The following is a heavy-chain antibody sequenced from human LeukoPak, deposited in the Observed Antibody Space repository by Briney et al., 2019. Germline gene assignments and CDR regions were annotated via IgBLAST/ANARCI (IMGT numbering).Heavy chain of an antibody. CDR3: ARDYYHSSGYCGGGY. CDR2: ISYDGSTE. D-gene: IGHD3-22*01. Sequence: QPGGSLRLSCAASGFIFSNYAMHRVRQAPGKGLEWVAVISYDGSTEYYADSVKGRFTISRDNSKNTLYLQMNSLRAEDTAVYYCARDYYHSSGYCGGGYWGQGTLVTVSS. J-gene: IGHJ4*02. V-gene: IGHV3-30-3*01. CDR1: GFIFSNYA.